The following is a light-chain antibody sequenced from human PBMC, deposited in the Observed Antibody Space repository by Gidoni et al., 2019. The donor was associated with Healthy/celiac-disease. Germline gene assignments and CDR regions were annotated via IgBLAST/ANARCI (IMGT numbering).Light chain of an antibody. CDR2: DAS. V-gene: IGKV1-33*01. CDR3: QQYDNLLPYT. J-gene: IGKJ2*01. CDR1: QDISNY. Sequence: DIQMTQSPSSLSASVGDRVTITCQASQDISNYLNWSQQKPGKAPKLLIYDASNLETGVPSRFSGSGSGTDFTFTISSLQPEDIATYYCQQYDNLLPYTFGQGTKLEIK.